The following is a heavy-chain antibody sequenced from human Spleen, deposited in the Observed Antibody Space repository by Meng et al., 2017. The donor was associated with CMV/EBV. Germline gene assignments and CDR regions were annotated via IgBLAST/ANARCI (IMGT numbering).Heavy chain of an antibody. J-gene: IGHJ5*02. D-gene: IGHD3-10*01. V-gene: IGHV3-23*01. Sequence: GGSLRLSCAASGFTFSSYAMSWVRQAPGKGLQWVSAISGSGSNTYYADSVKGRFTISRDNSNGTLYLQMNSLRAEDTAVYYCAKSAFQRRGPKNWFDPWGLGTLVTVSS. CDR2: ISGSGSNT. CDR1: GFTFSSYA. CDR3: AKSAFQRRGPKNWFDP.